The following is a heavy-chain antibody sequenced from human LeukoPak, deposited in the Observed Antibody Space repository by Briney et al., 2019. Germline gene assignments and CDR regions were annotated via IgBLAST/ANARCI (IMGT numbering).Heavy chain of an antibody. CDR3: ARGQRLHYDSSGYKALSY. CDR1: GGSFSGYY. D-gene: IGHD3-22*01. V-gene: IGHV4-34*01. CDR2: INHSGST. J-gene: IGHJ4*02. Sequence: SETLSLTCAVYGGSFSGYYWSWIRQPPGKGLEWIGEINHSGSTNYNPSLKSRVTTSVDTSKNQFSLKLSSVTAADTAVYYCARGQRLHYDSSGYKALSYWGQGTLVTVSS.